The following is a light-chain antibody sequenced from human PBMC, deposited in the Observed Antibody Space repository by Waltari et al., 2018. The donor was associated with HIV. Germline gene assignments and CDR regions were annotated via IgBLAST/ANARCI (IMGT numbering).Light chain of an antibody. CDR2: QDN. CDR3: QTWDSNTGV. Sequence: SYDLTQPPSVSVSPGQTVSITCSGDKLGDKYACWYQQRPGQSPLLVIYQDNQRPSGIPERFSGSNSGNTATLTISGTQAMDEADYYCQTWDSNTGVFGGGTKLTVL. CDR1: KLGDKY. J-gene: IGLJ3*02. V-gene: IGLV3-1*01.